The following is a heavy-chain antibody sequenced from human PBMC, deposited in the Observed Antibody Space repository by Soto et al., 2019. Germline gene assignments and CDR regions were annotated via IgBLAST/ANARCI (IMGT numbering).Heavy chain of an antibody. V-gene: IGHV4-39*07. Sequence: SETLSLTCTVSGGSISSDTYFWGWIRQSPEKGLEWIASISYSGSTYYNPSLKSRVTISVDTSKNQFSLKLSSVTAADTAVYYCAREGFGELLLGHDAFDIWGQGTMVTVSS. CDR3: AREGFGELLLGHDAFDI. J-gene: IGHJ3*02. CDR1: GGSISSDTYF. D-gene: IGHD3-10*01. CDR2: ISYSGST.